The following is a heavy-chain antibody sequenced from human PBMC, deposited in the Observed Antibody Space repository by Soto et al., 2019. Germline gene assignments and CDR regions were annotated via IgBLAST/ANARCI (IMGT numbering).Heavy chain of an antibody. CDR3: ARGHGSGSLGYFDY. Sequence: ASVKVSCKASGYTFTSYAMHWVRQAPGQRLEWMGWINAGNGNTKYSQEFQGRVTITRDTSASTAYMELSSLRSEDTAVYYCARGHGSGSLGYFDYWGQGTLVTSPQ. CDR2: INAGNGNT. D-gene: IGHD3-10*01. J-gene: IGHJ4*02. V-gene: IGHV1-3*01. CDR1: GYTFTSYA.